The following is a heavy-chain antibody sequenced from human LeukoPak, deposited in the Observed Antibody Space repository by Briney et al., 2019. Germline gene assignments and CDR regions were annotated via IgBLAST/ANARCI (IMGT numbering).Heavy chain of an antibody. CDR3: AKDLWTKQNAPGYFDY. J-gene: IGHJ4*02. V-gene: IGHV3-30*02. CDR2: IRYDGSKQ. CDR1: AFTFTSYG. D-gene: IGHD1-1*01. Sequence: GGSLRLSCAVPAFTFTSYGMHWVRQAPGKGLEWVAFIRYDGSKQYYIDSVKGRFTVSRDNSKNTLYLQMNNLRAEDTAVYYCAKDLWTKQNAPGYFDYWGQGTLVTVSS.